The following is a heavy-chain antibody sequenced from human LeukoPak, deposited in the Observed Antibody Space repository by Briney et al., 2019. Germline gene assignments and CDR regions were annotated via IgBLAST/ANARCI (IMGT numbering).Heavy chain of an antibody. CDR1: GYTFTGYY. D-gene: IGHD3-22*01. CDR2: INPNSGGT. J-gene: IGHJ4*02. Sequence: ASVKVSCKASGYTFTGYYMHWVRQAPGQGLEWMGRINPNSGGTNYAQKFQGRVTMTRDTSISTAYVELSRLRSDDTAVYYCARDFGDYYDSSGYDPDYWGQGTLVTVSS. V-gene: IGHV1-2*06. CDR3: ARDFGDYYDSSGYDPDY.